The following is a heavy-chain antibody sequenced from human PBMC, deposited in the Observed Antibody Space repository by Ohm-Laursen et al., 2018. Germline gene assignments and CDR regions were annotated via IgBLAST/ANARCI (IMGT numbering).Heavy chain of an antibody. CDR1: GGSISSYY. Sequence: SLTLSLTCTVSGGSISSYYWSWIRQPPGKGLEWIGYIYYSGRTNYNPSLKSRVTISVDTSKNQFSLKLSSVTAADTAVYYCARVWDDYFDYWGQGTLVTVSS. J-gene: IGHJ4*02. CDR3: ARVWDDYFDY. CDR2: IYYSGRT. V-gene: IGHV4-59*01. D-gene: IGHD3-16*01.